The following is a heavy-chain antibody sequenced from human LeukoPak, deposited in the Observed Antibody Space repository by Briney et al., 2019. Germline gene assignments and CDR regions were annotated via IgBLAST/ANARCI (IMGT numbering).Heavy chain of an antibody. D-gene: IGHD6-13*01. J-gene: IGHJ5*02. Sequence: GGSLRLSCAASGFTFSSYAMSWVRQAPGKGLEWVSAISGSGGSTYYADSVKGRFTISRDNSKNTLYLQMNSLRAEDTAVYYCAKDVRRQAAGTFNWFDPWGQGTLVTVSS. CDR2: ISGSGGST. CDR1: GFTFSSYA. CDR3: AKDVRRQAAGTFNWFDP. V-gene: IGHV3-23*01.